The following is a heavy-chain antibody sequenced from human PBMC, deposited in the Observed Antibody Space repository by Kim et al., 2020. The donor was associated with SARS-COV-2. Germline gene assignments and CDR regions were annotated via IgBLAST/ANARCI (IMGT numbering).Heavy chain of an antibody. CDR3: ARTSMDQLLSLMWFDP. D-gene: IGHD2-2*01. V-gene: IGHV1-69*13. CDR2: IIPIFGTA. J-gene: IGHJ5*02. CDR1: GGTFSSYA. Sequence: SVKVSCKASGGTFSSYAISWVRQAPGQGLEWMGGIIPIFGTANYAQKFQGRVTITADESTSTAYMELSSLRSEDTAVYYCARTSMDQLLSLMWFDPWGQGTLVTVSS.